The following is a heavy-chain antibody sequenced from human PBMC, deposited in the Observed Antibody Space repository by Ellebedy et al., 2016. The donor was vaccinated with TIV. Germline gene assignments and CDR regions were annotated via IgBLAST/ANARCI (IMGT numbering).Heavy chain of an antibody. CDR2: IKQDGSEN. CDR3: ARGGYFGDY. Sequence: GESLKISCAASGFTFSYYWMSWVRQAPGKGLEWVANIKQDGSENYFGDSVKGRFTISRDNAKNSLYLQMNSLRAEDTAVYYCARGGYFGDYWGQGTLVTVSS. D-gene: IGHD1-26*01. V-gene: IGHV3-7*03. J-gene: IGHJ4*02. CDR1: GFTFSYYW.